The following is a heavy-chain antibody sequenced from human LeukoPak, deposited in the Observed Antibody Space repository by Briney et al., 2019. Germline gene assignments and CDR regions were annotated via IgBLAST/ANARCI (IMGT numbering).Heavy chain of an antibody. Sequence: GESLKISCKGSGYSFTSYWIGWVRQMPGKGLEWMGIIYPGDSDTRYSPSFQGQVTISADKSISTAYLQWSSLKASDTAMYYCARTITGTTWGGGYYFDYWGQGTLVTVSS. CDR2: IYPGDSDT. CDR3: ARTITGTTWGGGYYFDY. D-gene: IGHD1-20*01. V-gene: IGHV5-51*01. J-gene: IGHJ4*02. CDR1: GYSFTSYW.